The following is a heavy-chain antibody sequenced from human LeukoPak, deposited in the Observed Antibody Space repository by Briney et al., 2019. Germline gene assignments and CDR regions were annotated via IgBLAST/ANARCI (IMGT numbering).Heavy chain of an antibody. Sequence: PGGSLKLSCTASGFTFTVSSMSWVRQAPGKGLDWVSLINSNCYNAYYADYLRGRFTIARDTSMGTLYLHMHSLRADDMAIYYCARDIELSTWGLGTMVTVSS. CDR1: GFTFTVSS. J-gene: IGHJ3*01. D-gene: IGHD3-16*02. CDR3: ARDIELST. V-gene: IGHV3-23*01. CDR2: INSNCYNA.